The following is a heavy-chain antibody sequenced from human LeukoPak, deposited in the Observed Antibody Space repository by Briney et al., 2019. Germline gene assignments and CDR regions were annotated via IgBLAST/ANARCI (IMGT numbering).Heavy chain of an antibody. V-gene: IGHV3-23*01. Sequence: GGSLRLTCAASGFTFSSYAMSWVRQGPAKGLEGVSAISVSCGSTYYEDSVKGRFTISRDDSKKTLYLQMQSCRTEDAAAYYFSKARRAGYNHPAYHYYGMDVWGQGTTVTVS. CDR1: GFTFSSYA. CDR3: SKARRAGYNHPAYHYYGMDV. J-gene: IGHJ6*01. D-gene: IGHD5-24*01. CDR2: ISVSCGST.